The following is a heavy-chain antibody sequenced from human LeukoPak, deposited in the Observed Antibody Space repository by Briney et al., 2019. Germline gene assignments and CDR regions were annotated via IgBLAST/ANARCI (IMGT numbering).Heavy chain of an antibody. CDR2: IIPILGIA. J-gene: IGHJ6*02. V-gene: IGHV1-69*04. CDR3: ASRAVAGDYYYYGMDV. CDR1: GGTFSSYA. Sequence: GASVKVSCKASGGTFSSYAISWVRQAPGQGLEWMGRIIPILGIANYAQKFQGRVTITADKSTSTAYMELSGLRSEDTAVYYCASRAVAGDYYYYGMDVWGQGTTVTVSS. D-gene: IGHD6-19*01.